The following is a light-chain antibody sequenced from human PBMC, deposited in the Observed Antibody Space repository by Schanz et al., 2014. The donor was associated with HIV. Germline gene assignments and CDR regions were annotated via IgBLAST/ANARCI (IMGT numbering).Light chain of an antibody. Sequence: QSALTQPASVSGTPGQSITISCTGSRSDVGGYNYVSWYQQHPGKPPKLMVYDVTDRPSGVSNRFSGSKSGNTASLTISGLRAEDEADYYCSSYTSSSTWVFGGGTKLTVL. CDR2: DVT. V-gene: IGLV2-14*03. CDR1: RSDVGGYNY. CDR3: SSYTSSSTWV. J-gene: IGLJ3*02.